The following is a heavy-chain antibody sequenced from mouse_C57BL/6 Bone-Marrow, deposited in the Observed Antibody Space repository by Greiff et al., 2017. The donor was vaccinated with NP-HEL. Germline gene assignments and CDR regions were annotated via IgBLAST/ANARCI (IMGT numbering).Heavy chain of an antibody. Sequence: VQLQQSGAELVRPGASVTLSCKASGYTFTDYEMHWVKQTPVHGLEWIGAIDPETGGTAYNQKFKGKAILTADKSSSPAYMELRSLTSEDSDVYDSTGVGLDGGYYAMDYGGQGTSVTVSS. CDR3: TGVGLDGGYYAMDY. D-gene: IGHD1-1*02. J-gene: IGHJ4*01. CDR2: IDPETGGT. CDR1: GYTFTDYE. V-gene: IGHV1-15*01.